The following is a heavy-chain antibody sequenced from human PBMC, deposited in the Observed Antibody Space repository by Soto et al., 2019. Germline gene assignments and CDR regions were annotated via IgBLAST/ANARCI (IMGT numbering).Heavy chain of an antibody. CDR1: GGTFSIYT. CDR2: IIPILGIA. CDR3: ATLDTAISSVGRLTDY. V-gene: IGHV1-69*02. Sequence: SVNVSCKASGGTFSIYTISLVRQAPGQGLEWMGRIIPILGIANYAQKFQGRVTITADKSTSTACVELSSLRSEDTAVYYCATLDTAISSVGRLTDYWGQGTLVTVSS. D-gene: IGHD5-18*01. J-gene: IGHJ4*02.